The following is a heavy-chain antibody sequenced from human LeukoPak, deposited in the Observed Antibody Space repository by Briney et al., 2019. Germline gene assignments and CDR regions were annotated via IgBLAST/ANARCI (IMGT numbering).Heavy chain of an antibody. CDR1: GFTFSDYY. CDR2: IDATGVAT. CDR3: ARDRDYPRDQFDY. Sequence: GGSLRLSCAASGFTFSDYYMSWVRQAPGKGLEWVSAIDATGVATWYPDSVKGRFTISRDKSKNTVYLQMNSLRVEDTALYYCARDRDYPRDQFDYWGQGTLVTVSS. D-gene: IGHD4-17*01. V-gene: IGHV3-23*01. J-gene: IGHJ4*02.